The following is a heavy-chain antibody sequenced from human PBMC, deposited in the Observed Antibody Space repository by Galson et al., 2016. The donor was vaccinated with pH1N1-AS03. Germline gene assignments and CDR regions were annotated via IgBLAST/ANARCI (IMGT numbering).Heavy chain of an antibody. D-gene: IGHD3-3*01. CDR3: ARLYDIWSGYPSFDY. V-gene: IGHV4-59*01. CDR1: GGSITINY. J-gene: IGHJ4*02. Sequence: ETLSLTCPVSGGSITINYWIWIRQPPGKGLEWIGYISYSGFTNYNPPLKSRVTISVDTSKNQFTLKLRSVTAADTAVYFCARLYDIWSGYPSFDYWGQGTLVTVSS. CDR2: ISYSGFT.